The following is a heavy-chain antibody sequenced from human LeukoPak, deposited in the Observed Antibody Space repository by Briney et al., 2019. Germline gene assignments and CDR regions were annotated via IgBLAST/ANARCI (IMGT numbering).Heavy chain of an antibody. CDR1: GGTFSSYA. CDR2: IIPIFGTA. V-gene: IGHV1-69*13. Sequence: ASVKVSCKASGGTFSSYAISWVRQAPGQGLEWMGGIIPIFGTANYAQKFQGRVTITADESTSTAYMELSSLRSEDTAVYYCAREAVAGTWKAFDIWGQGTMVTVSS. D-gene: IGHD6-19*01. J-gene: IGHJ3*02. CDR3: AREAVAGTWKAFDI.